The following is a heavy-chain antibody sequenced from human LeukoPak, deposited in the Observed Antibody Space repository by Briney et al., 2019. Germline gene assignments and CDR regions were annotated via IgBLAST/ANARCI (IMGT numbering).Heavy chain of an antibody. V-gene: IGHV4-59*08. CDR3: ARHRDTYYYGSGSYYNTHDAFDI. Sequence: PSETLSLTCTVSGGSISSYYWSWIRQPPGKGLEWIGYIYYSGSTNYNPSLKSRVTISVDTSKNQFSLKLSSVAAADTAVYCCARHRDTYYYGSGSYYNTHDAFDIWGQGTMVTVSS. D-gene: IGHD3-10*01. CDR1: GGSISSYY. J-gene: IGHJ3*02. CDR2: IYYSGST.